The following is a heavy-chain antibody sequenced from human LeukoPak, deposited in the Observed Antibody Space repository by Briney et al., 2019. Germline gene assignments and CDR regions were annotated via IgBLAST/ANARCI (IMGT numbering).Heavy chain of an antibody. CDR1: GFTVSSSY. J-gene: IGHJ6*02. D-gene: IGHD2-15*01. V-gene: IGHV3-11*01. CDR2: ISSSGSTI. CDR3: ARVHCSGGSCYSSYYYYGMDV. Sequence: GGSLRLSCTGSGFTVSSSYMSWVRQTPGKGLEWVSYISSSGSTIYYADSVKGRFTISRDNAKNSLYLQMNSLRAEDTAVYYCARVHCSGGSCYSSYYYYGMDVWGQGTTVTVSS.